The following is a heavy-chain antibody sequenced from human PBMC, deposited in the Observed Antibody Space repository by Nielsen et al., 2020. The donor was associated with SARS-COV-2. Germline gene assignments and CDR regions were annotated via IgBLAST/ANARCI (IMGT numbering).Heavy chain of an antibody. CDR1: GFILSSNT. J-gene: IGHJ6*02. Sequence: GESLKISCAASGFILSSNTMNWVRQAPGKGLEWVSYISKSGTTIYYADSVKGRFTISRDNASKSLYLQMNSLRAEDTAVYYCATSLYYYFALDVWGQGTTVTVSS. V-gene: IGHV3-48*01. CDR2: ISKSGTTI. CDR3: ATSLYYYFALDV.